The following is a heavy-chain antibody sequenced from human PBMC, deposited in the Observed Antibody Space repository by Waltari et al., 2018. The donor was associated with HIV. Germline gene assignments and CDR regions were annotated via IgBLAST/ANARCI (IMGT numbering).Heavy chain of an antibody. Sequence: EVQLVESGGGLVQPGGSLKLSCAASGFTFSGSAMHWVRQASGKGREWVGRSRSKANSYATAYAAAVKGRFTISRDDSKNTAYLQMNSLKTEDTAVYYCGGIPGGYWGQGTLVTVSS. CDR2: SRSKANSYAT. CDR1: GFTFSGSA. D-gene: IGHD3-16*01. V-gene: IGHV3-73*01. J-gene: IGHJ4*02. CDR3: GGIPGGY.